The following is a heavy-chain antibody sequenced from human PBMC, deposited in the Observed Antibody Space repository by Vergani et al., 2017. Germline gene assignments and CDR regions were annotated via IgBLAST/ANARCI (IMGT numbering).Heavy chain of an antibody. V-gene: IGHV3-30*18. D-gene: IGHD3-10*01. CDR3: AKDSEYYYGSGTTHYGMDV. CDR2: ISYDGSNK. CDR1: GFTFSSYG. Sequence: QVQLVESGGGVVQPGRSLRLSCAASGFTFSSYGMHWVRQAPGKGLEWVAVISYDGSNKYYADSVKGRFTISRDNSKNTLYLQMNSLRAEDTAVYYCAKDSEYYYGSGTTHYGMDVWGQGP. J-gene: IGHJ6*02.